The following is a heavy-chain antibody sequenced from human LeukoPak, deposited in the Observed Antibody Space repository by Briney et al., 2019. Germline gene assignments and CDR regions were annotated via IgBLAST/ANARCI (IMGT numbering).Heavy chain of an antibody. CDR2: IGNSLSK. CDR1: GSYFLDHP. Sequence: GGSLRLSCSASGSYFLDHPIHWVRQAPGKGPEWVSGIGNSLSKGYADSVRGRFTISRDNAGNSVYLQMKSLRPEDTALYYCAKEIRRGDSPLDSWGQGTLVTVSS. CDR3: AKEIRRGDSPLDS. J-gene: IGHJ4*02. V-gene: IGHV3-9*01.